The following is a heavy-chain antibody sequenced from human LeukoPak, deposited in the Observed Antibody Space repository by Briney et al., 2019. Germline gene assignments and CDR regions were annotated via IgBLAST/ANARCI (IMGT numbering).Heavy chain of an antibody. D-gene: IGHD2-15*01. CDR1: GYTFTSYD. CDR3: ARGAPGSSCSGGSCRYFDY. Sequence: GASVEVSCKASGYTFTSYDINWVRQATGQGLEWMGWVNPNSGHTGFAQKFQGRVSMTSNTSISTAYMEVRSLRSEDTAVYYCARGAPGSSCSGGSCRYFDYWGQGTLVSVSS. J-gene: IGHJ4*02. V-gene: IGHV1-8*01. CDR2: VNPNSGHT.